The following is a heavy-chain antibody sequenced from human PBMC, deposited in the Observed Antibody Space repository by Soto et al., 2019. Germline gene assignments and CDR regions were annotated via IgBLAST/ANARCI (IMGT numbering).Heavy chain of an antibody. CDR1: GGSISSGGYS. CDR3: ARGITGTTGYYGMDV. D-gene: IGHD1-7*01. CDR2: IYHSGST. J-gene: IGHJ6*02. V-gene: IGHV4-30-2*01. Sequence: PSETLSLTCAVSGGSISSGGYSWSWIRQPPGKGLEWIGYIYHSGSTYYNPSLKSRVTISVDRSKNQFSLKLSSVTAADTAVYYCARGITGTTGYYGMDVWGQGTTVTVSS.